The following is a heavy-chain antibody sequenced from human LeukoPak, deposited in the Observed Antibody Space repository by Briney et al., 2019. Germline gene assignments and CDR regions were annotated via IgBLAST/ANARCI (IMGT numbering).Heavy chain of an antibody. CDR2: ISYDGSNK. J-gene: IGHJ4*02. CDR1: GFTFSSYG. V-gene: IGHV3-30*18. CDR3: AKEKWELTTPSFDY. Sequence: GGSLRLSCAASGFTFSSYGMHWVRQAPGKGLERVAVISYDGSNKYYADSVKGRFTISRDNSKNTLYLQMNSLRAEDTAVYYCAKEKWELTTPSFDYWGQGTLVTVSS. D-gene: IGHD1-26*01.